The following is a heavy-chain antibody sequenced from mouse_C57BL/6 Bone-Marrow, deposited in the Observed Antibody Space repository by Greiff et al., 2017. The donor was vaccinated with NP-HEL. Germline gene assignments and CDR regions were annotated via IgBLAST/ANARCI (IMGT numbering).Heavy chain of an antibody. V-gene: IGHV3-6*01. CDR2: ISYDGSN. Sequence: EVKLQESGPGLVKPSQSLSLTCSVTGYSITSGYYWNWIRQFPGNKLEWMGYISYDGSNNYNPSLKNRISITRDTSKNQFCLKLNSVTTEDTATYYSARDRLYYFDYWGQGTTLTVSS. CDR1: GYSITSGYY. CDR3: ARDRLYYFDY. J-gene: IGHJ2*01.